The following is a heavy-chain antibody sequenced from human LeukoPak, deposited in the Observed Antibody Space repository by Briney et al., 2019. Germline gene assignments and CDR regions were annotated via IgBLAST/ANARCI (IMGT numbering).Heavy chain of an antibody. CDR2: INWNGGST. CDR3: ARVQVYSSSWSQGWFDP. J-gene: IGHJ5*02. D-gene: IGHD6-13*01. Sequence: GGSLRLSCAASGFTFDDYGMSWVRQAPGKGLEWVSGINWNGGSTGYADSVKGRFTISRDNAKNSLYLQMNSLRAEATALYYCARVQVYSSSWSQGWFDPWGQGTLVTVSS. V-gene: IGHV3-20*04. CDR1: GFTFDDYG.